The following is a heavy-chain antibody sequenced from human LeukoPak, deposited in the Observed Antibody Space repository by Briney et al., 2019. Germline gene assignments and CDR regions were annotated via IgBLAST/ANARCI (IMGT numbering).Heavy chain of an antibody. CDR3: TINSGSYFLSRG. J-gene: IGHJ4*02. Sequence: GGSLILSCAASGFTFSSDWMHWVRPVPGKGLVWVSRINPDGSSTNYADSVRGRFTISRDNAKNLLYLEMNSLKTEDTAVYYCTINSGSYFLSRGWGQGTLVTVSS. V-gene: IGHV3-74*01. CDR2: INPDGSST. CDR1: GFTFSSDW. D-gene: IGHD1-26*01.